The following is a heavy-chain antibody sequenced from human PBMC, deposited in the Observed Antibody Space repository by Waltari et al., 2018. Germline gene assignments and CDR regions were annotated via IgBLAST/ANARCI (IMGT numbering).Heavy chain of an antibody. Sequence: QVQLVQSGAEVKKPGASVKVSCKASGYTFTSYDINWVRQATGQGLEWMGWMNPNSGNTGYAQKFQGRVTITADESTSTAYMELSSLRSEDTAVYYCARGGFREYPDGAFDIWGQGTMVTVSS. CDR2: MNPNSGNT. V-gene: IGHV1-8*03. J-gene: IGHJ3*02. CDR1: GYTFTSYD. CDR3: ARGGFREYPDGAFDI. D-gene: IGHD3-10*01.